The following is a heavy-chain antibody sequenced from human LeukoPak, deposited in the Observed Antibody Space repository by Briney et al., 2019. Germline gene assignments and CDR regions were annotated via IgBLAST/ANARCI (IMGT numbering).Heavy chain of an antibody. D-gene: IGHD6-19*01. CDR3: AKEHVAVAGDFFDY. Sequence: GGSLRLSCAASGFTFSRYWMSWVRQAPGKGLEWVANIKQDGSEKYYVDSVRGQFTISRDNAKNSLYLQMNSLRAEDTAVYYCAKEHVAVAGDFFDYWGQGTLVTVSS. V-gene: IGHV3-7*03. CDR2: IKQDGSEK. J-gene: IGHJ4*02. CDR1: GFTFSRYW.